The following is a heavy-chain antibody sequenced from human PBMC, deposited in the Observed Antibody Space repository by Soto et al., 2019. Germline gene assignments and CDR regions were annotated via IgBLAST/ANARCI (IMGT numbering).Heavy chain of an antibody. CDR1: GGTFSSYA. D-gene: IGHD2-15*01. CDR2: IIPIFGTA. J-gene: IGHJ4*02. Sequence: QVQLVQSGAEVKKPGSSVKVSCKASGGTFSSYAISWVRQAPGQGLEWMGGIIPIFGTANYAQKFQGRVTITAGESTSTAYMELSSLRSEDTAVYYCASLNCSGGSCYFLFDYWGQGTLVTVSS. V-gene: IGHV1-69*01. CDR3: ASLNCSGGSCYFLFDY.